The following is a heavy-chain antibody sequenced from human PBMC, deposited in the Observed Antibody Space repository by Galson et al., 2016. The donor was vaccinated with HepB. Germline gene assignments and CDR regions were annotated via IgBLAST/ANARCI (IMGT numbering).Heavy chain of an antibody. CDR2: IYYSGST. CDR1: GGSISSSC. V-gene: IGHV4-59*01. Sequence: SETLSLTCTVSGGSISSSCWSWIRQPPGKGLEWIGYIYYSGSTNYNPSLKSRVTISVDTSKNQFSLKLNSVTAADTAVYYCARGAETASGYYYMDVWGKGTTVTVSS. CDR3: ARGAETASGYYYMDV. D-gene: IGHD2-21*02. J-gene: IGHJ6*03.